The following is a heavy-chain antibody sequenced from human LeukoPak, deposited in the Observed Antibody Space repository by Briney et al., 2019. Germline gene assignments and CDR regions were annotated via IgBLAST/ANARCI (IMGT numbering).Heavy chain of an antibody. D-gene: IGHD3-3*01. CDR3: AKGSSFLEWLLEG. V-gene: IGHV3-23*01. CDR1: GFTFSSYA. J-gene: IGHJ4*02. Sequence: QSGGSLRLSCAASGFTFSSYAMSWVRQAPGKGLEWVSAISGSGGSTYYADSVKGRFTISRDNSKNTLYLQMNSLRAEDTAVYYCAKGSSFLEWLLEGWGQGTLVTVSS. CDR2: ISGSGGST.